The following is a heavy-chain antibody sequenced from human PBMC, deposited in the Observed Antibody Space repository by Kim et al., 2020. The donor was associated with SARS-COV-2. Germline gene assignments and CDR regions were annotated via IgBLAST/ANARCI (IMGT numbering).Heavy chain of an antibody. D-gene: IGHD6-13*01. Sequence: GGSLRLSCAAPGFTFSSYWMSWVRQAPGKGLEWVANIKQDGSEKYYVDSVKGRFTISRDNAKNSLYLQMNSLRAEDTAVYYCARLGGSSWFFDYWGQGTLVTVSS. V-gene: IGHV3-7*01. CDR1: GFTFSSYW. CDR2: IKQDGSEK. J-gene: IGHJ4*02. CDR3: ARLGGSSWFFDY.